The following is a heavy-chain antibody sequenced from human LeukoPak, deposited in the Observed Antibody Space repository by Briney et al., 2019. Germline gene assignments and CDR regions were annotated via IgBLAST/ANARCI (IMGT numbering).Heavy chain of an antibody. Sequence: GESLRISCKGSGYSFTTYWIGWVRQMPGKGLEWMGIIYPGDSNTRYSPSFQGRVTISADKSISTAYLQWSSLKASDTAMYYCARRGGTMVRGYYFDYWGQGTLVTVSS. D-gene: IGHD3-10*01. J-gene: IGHJ4*02. CDR2: IYPGDSNT. CDR3: ARRGGTMVRGYYFDY. V-gene: IGHV5-51*01. CDR1: GYSFTTYW.